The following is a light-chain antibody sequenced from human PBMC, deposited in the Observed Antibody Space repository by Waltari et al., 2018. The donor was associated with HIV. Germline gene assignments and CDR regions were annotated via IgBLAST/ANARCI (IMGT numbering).Light chain of an antibody. CDR2: RDN. CDR1: NIGSKN. Sequence: YEVTQPLSVSVALGRAARIICGGNNIGSKNVHWYQQKSGQAPVVVIYRDNNRPSGIPERFSGSNSGNTATLTISRAQAGDDCQVWDRSTVVVFGGGTKLTVL. CDR3: QVWDRSTVVV. J-gene: IGLJ2*01. V-gene: IGLV3-9*01.